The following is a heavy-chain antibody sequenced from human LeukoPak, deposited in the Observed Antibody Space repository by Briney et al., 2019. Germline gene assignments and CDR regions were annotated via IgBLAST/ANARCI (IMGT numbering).Heavy chain of an antibody. J-gene: IGHJ1*01. D-gene: IGHD2-2*01. V-gene: IGHV3-23*01. Sequence: PGGSLRLSCAASGFTFSSYAMSWVRQAPGKGLEWVSAISGSGGSTYYADSVKGRFTISRDNSKNTLYLQMNSLRAEDTAVYYCAKVGGYCSSTSCSPSTPQHWGQGTLVTVSS. CDR1: GFTFSSYA. CDR3: AKVGGYCSSTSCSPSTPQH. CDR2: ISGSGGST.